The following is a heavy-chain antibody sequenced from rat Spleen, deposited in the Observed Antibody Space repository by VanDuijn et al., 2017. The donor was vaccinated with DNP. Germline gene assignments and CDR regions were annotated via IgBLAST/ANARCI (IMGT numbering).Heavy chain of an antibody. CDR2: ISTSGGST. CDR1: GFTFSNYD. Sequence: EVQLVEPGGGLVQPGRSLKLSCAASGFTFSNYDMAWVRQAPTKGLEWVASISTSGGSTYYRDSVKGRFTVSRDNAKSTLYLQMDSLRSEDTATYYCARHTGITSDLVGNWFAYWGQGVMVTVSS. V-gene: IGHV5-25*01. J-gene: IGHJ2*01. D-gene: IGHD1-4*01. CDR3: ARHTGITSDLVGNWFAY.